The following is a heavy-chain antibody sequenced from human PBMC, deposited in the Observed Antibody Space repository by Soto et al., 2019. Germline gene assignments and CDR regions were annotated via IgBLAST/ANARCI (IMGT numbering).Heavy chain of an antibody. D-gene: IGHD6-19*01. Sequence: GGSLRLSCAASGFTFSSYSMNWVRQAPGKGLEWVSSISSSSSYIYYADSVKGRFTISRDNAKNSLYLQMNSLRAEDTAVYYCARDTGSGPMYYCYYGMDVWGQGTTVTVSS. V-gene: IGHV3-21*01. J-gene: IGHJ6*02. CDR2: ISSSSSYI. CDR3: ARDTGSGPMYYCYYGMDV. CDR1: GFTFSSYS.